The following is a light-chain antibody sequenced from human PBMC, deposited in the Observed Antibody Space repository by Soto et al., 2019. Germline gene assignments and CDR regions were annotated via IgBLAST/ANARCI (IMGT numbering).Light chain of an antibody. J-gene: IGKJ1*01. CDR3: QQRSDLPRT. V-gene: IGKV3-11*01. CDR2: DTS. Sequence: EIVLTQSPGILSLSPGERATLSCRASQSVSSYLAWYQQKPGQAPRLLIYDTSNRATGIPARFSGSGSGTDFTLTISSLEPDDFAVYYCQQRSDLPRTFGQGTKVEIK. CDR1: QSVSSY.